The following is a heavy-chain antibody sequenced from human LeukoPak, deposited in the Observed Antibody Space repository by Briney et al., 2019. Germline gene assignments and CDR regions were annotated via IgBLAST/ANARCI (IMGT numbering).Heavy chain of an antibody. CDR2: INHSGST. CDR1: GGSFSGYY. Sequence: SETLSLTCAVYGGSFSGYYWSWIRQPPGKGLEWIGEINHSGSTNYNPSLKSRVTISVDTSKNQFSLKLSSVTAADTAVYYCARGSTYYYDSSGYYYRQDYYNYYMDDWGKGTTVTVSS. CDR3: ARGSTYYYDSSGYYYRQDYYNYYMDD. V-gene: IGHV4-34*01. J-gene: IGHJ6*03. D-gene: IGHD3-22*01.